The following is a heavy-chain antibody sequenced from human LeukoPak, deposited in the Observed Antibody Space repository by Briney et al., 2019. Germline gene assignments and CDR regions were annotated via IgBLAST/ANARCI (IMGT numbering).Heavy chain of an antibody. CDR1: GFTFSSYS. J-gene: IGHJ4*02. V-gene: IGHV3-21*01. CDR3: ARDLPYSNIGADY. D-gene: IGHD4-11*01. Sequence: PGGSLRLSCAASGFTFSSYSMNWVRQAPGKGLEWVSSISSSSSYIYYADSVKGRFTISRDNAKNSLYLQMNSLSAEDTAVYYCARDLPYSNIGADYWGQGTLVTVSS. CDR2: ISSSSSYI.